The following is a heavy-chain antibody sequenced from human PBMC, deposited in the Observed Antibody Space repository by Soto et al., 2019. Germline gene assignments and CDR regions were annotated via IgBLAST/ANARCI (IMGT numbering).Heavy chain of an antibody. CDR3: ARVVGYFDWLPAPHFDY. J-gene: IGHJ4*02. V-gene: IGHV3-48*02. Sequence: WGSLRLSCAASGFTFISYSINFFRQSPCKGLEWVSYISSSSTIYYADSVKGRFTISRDNAKNSLYLQMNSLRDEDTAVYYCARVVGYFDWLPAPHFDYWGQGTLVTVSS. D-gene: IGHD3-9*01. CDR1: GFTFISYS. CDR2: ISSSSTI.